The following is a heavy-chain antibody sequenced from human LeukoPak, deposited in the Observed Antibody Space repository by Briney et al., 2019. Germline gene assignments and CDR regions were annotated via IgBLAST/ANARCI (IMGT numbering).Heavy chain of an antibody. J-gene: IGHJ5*02. V-gene: IGHV3-53*01. CDR1: GFTVSSNY. Sequence: GGSLRLSCAASGFTVSSNYMSWVRQAPGKGLEWVSVIYSGGSTYYADSVKGRFTISRDNSKNTLYLQMNSLRAEDTAVYYCARVADYDSSGYSNWFDPWGQGTLVTVSS. CDR3: ARVADYDSSGYSNWFDP. CDR2: IYSGGST. D-gene: IGHD3-22*01.